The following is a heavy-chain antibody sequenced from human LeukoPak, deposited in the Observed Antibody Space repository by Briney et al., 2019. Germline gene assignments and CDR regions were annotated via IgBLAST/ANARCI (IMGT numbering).Heavy chain of an antibody. D-gene: IGHD6-6*01. CDR3: ARASAARHFDY. CDR1: GGSISSYY. Sequence: PSETLSLTCTVSGGSISSYYWSWIRQPPGKGLEWIGYIYYSGSTNYNPSLNSRVTISVDTSKNQFSLKLSSVTAADTAVYYCARASAARHFDYWGQGTLVTVSS. V-gene: IGHV4-59*01. J-gene: IGHJ4*02. CDR2: IYYSGST.